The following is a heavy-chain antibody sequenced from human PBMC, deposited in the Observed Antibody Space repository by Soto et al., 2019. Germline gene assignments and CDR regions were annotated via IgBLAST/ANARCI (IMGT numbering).Heavy chain of an antibody. CDR1: EFTFGGYA. J-gene: IGHJ4*02. CDR3: AKRYYYDNSGLWDY. D-gene: IGHD3-22*01. V-gene: IGHV3-23*01. CDR2: IISSGDST. Sequence: EVQLLESGGGLLQPGGSLRLSWAASEFTFGGYAMSWVRQVPGKGLEWVSAIISSGDSTYYTDSVKGRFTISRDNSKNTLYLQMNSLRAEDTAVYYCAKRYYYDNSGLWDYWGQGTLVTVSS.